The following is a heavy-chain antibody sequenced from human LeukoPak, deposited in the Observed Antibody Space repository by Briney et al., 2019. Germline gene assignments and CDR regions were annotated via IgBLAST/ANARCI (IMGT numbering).Heavy chain of an antibody. CDR1: GYIFSSYG. CDR3: ARSLGYGLNCLDP. V-gene: IGHV1-18*01. J-gene: IGHJ5*02. Sequence: ASVKVSCKASGYIFSSYGINWVRQAPGQGLEWMGWISGYNGNTNYAQKFQGRVTTTTDTSTSTAYMELRSLTSDDTAVYYCARSLGYGLNCLDPWGQGTLVTVSS. D-gene: IGHD5-18*01. CDR2: ISGYNGNT.